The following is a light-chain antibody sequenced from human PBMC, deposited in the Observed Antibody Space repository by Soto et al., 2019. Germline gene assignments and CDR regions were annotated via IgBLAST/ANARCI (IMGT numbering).Light chain of an antibody. V-gene: IGLV2-14*01. CDR1: SSDVGAYNY. CDR3: SSYTSSSTLFV. Sequence: QSVLTQPASVSGSPGQSITISCTGTSSDVGAYNYVSWYQQHPGKAPKLMIFEVSNWPSGVSNRFSGSKSGNTASLTISGLQAEDEADYYCSSYTSSSTLFVFGTGTKLTVL. CDR2: EVS. J-gene: IGLJ1*01.